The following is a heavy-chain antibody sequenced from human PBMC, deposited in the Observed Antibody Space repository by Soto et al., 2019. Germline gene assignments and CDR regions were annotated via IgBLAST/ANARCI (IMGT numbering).Heavy chain of an antibody. D-gene: IGHD3-10*01. V-gene: IGHV3-23*01. CDR3: ARYYYGSGLFDY. CDR2: VTGSGGST. CDR1: GFTFTTYA. Sequence: EVQLLESGGGLVQPGGSLRLSCTASGFTFTTYAMSWVRQAPGKGLEWVSAVTGSGGSTYYADSVKGRFTISRDNSKYTLYLHLNSLRAEDPAVYYCARYYYGSGLFDYWGQGTLVTVSS. J-gene: IGHJ4*02.